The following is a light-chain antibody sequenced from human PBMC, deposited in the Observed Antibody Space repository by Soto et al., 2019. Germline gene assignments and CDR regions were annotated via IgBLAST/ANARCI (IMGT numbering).Light chain of an antibody. V-gene: IGKV2-28*01. Sequence: DIVMTQSPLSLTVTPGEPASISCGSSRSLLKANGYTYFHWFLQKPGQSPQLLIYLGYTRAPGVPDRFSGTGSGTHFTLEISRVEADDVGVSYCMQTLESRTFGQGTKLEIK. CDR1: RSLLKANGYTY. CDR2: LGY. J-gene: IGKJ1*01. CDR3: MQTLESRT.